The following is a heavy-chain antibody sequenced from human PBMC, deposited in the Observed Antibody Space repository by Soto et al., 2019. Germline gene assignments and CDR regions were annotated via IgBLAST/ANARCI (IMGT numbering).Heavy chain of an antibody. D-gene: IGHD5-12*01. CDR1: GGSISSGGYY. J-gene: IGHJ6*02. CDR2: IYYSGST. CDR3: ARVAGYSVYVDLDYYYGMDG. Sequence: SETLSLTCTVSGGSISSGGYYWSWIRQHPGKGLEWIGYIYYSGSTYYNPSLKSRVTISVDTSKNQFSLKLSSVTAADTAVYYCARVAGYSVYVDLDYYYGMDGWGQGTTVTVSS. V-gene: IGHV4-31*03.